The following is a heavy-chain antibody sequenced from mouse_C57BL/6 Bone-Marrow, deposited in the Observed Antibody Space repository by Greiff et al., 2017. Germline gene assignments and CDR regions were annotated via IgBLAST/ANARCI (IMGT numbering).Heavy chain of an antibody. CDR2: IDPENGDT. D-gene: IGHD2-3*01. CDR3: STWDGYGYFDV. Sequence: VQLKQSGAELVRPGASVKLSCTASGFNIKDDYMHWVKQRPEQGLEWIGWIDPENGDTEYASKFQGKATLTADTSSNTAYLQLSSLTSGDPAVYYCSTWDGYGYFDVWGTGTTVTVSS. CDR1: GFNIKDDY. J-gene: IGHJ1*03. V-gene: IGHV14-4*01.